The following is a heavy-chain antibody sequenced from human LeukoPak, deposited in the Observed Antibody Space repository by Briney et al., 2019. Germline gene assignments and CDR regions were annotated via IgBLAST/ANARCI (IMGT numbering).Heavy chain of an antibody. Sequence: SETLSLTCTVSGGSFSSSTYYWGWIRQPPGKGLEWIGSMYYSGSTYYNQSLKSRVTISVDTSKNHFSLKLSSVTAADTAVYYCARRLSMDVWGKGTTVTVSS. CDR3: ARRLSMDV. CDR1: GGSFSSSTYY. CDR2: MYYSGST. D-gene: IGHD2/OR15-2a*01. J-gene: IGHJ6*04. V-gene: IGHV4-39*02.